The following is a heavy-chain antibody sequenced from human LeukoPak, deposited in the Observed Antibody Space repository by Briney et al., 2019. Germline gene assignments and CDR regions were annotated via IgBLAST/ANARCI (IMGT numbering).Heavy chain of an antibody. Sequence: ASVKVSCKASGYNFSTYDIHWVRQAIGQGLEWMGWMNPTSDNAVYAQRFQGRLTMTANNSITTAYMELRSLRSEDTAVYYCARGGWQRLLHYYTMDVWGEGTTVTISS. D-gene: IGHD5-12*01. CDR2: MNPTSDNA. J-gene: IGHJ6*03. CDR1: GYNFSTYD. V-gene: IGHV1-8*01. CDR3: ARGGWQRLLHYYTMDV.